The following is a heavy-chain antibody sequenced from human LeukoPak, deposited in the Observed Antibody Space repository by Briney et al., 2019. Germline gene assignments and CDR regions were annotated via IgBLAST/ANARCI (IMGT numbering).Heavy chain of an antibody. J-gene: IGHJ6*02. CDR1: GYNFISYH. CDR2: INPIGGVT. V-gene: IGHV1-46*01. D-gene: IGHD2-2*03. Sequence: ASVTVSCKASGYNFISYHMHWVGPAPGQGLEWMGLINPIGGVTCYAQKFQDRVTMTRDTSKSTVYMELSSLKSEDTAVYYCARVDVVLGDGVRYHDYGMDVWGQGTTVTVSS. CDR3: ARVDVVLGDGVRYHDYGMDV.